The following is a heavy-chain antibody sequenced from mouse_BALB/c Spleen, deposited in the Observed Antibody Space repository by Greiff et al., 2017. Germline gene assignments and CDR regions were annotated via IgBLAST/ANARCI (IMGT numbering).Heavy chain of an antibody. Sequence: VQLKQSGPELVKPGASVKISCKASGYSFTGYFMNWVKQSHGKSLEWIGRINPYNGDTFYNQKFKGKATLTVDKSSSTAHMELLSLTSEDSAVYYCGIQDGYGNYEFDYWGQGTTLTVSS. CDR3: GIQDGYGNYEFDY. CDR2: INPYNGDT. D-gene: IGHD2-1*01. J-gene: IGHJ2*01. V-gene: IGHV1-37*01. CDR1: GYSFTGYF.